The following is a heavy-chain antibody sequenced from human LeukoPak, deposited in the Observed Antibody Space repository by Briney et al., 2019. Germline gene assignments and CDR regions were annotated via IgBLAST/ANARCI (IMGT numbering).Heavy chain of an antibody. Sequence: TGGSLRLSCAASGFTFDDYGMSWVHQAPGKGLDWVSGINWNGGSTGYADSVKGRFTISRDNAKNSLYMQMNSLRAEDTALYYCARDRTGDAVAFDIWGQGTMVTVSS. V-gene: IGHV3-20*04. CDR3: ARDRTGDAVAFDI. CDR1: GFTFDDYG. D-gene: IGHD3-10*01. J-gene: IGHJ3*02. CDR2: INWNGGST.